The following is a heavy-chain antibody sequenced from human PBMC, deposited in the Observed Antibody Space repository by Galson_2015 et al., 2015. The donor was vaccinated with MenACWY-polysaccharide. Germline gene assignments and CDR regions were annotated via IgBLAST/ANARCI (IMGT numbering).Heavy chain of an antibody. D-gene: IGHD2-15*01. V-gene: IGHV3-74*01. CDR2: INADGSAT. J-gene: IGHJ5*02. CDR3: TKAGAKYCRGSSCYFNWFDP. Sequence: SRINADGSATDYADSVRGRFTISRDNAKNTLYLEMNSLRAEDTAVYYCTKAGAKYCRGSSCYFNWFDPWGQGTLVTVSS.